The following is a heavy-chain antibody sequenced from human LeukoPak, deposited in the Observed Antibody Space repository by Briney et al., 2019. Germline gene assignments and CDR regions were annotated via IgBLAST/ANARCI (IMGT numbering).Heavy chain of an antibody. CDR3: ARDNGGLWFGELLYNWFDP. CDR1: GYTFTSYG. Sequence: ASVKVSCKASGYTFTSYGINWVRQAPGQGLERMGWISAYNGNTNYAQKLQGRVTMTTDTSTSTAYMELRSLRSDDTAVYYCARDNGGLWFGELLYNWFDPWGQGTLVTVSS. J-gene: IGHJ5*02. CDR2: ISAYNGNT. V-gene: IGHV1-18*01. D-gene: IGHD3-10*01.